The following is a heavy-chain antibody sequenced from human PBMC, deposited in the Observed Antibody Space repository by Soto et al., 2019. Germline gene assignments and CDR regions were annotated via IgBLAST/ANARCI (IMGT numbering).Heavy chain of an antibody. Sequence: QVQLQQSGPGLVKPSQTLSLTCAISGDSVSSNSAAWNWIRQSPSGGLEWLGRTYYRSRWYNDYAVSVRSRITINPDTSKNQFSLHPNSVTPEDTAVYYCAGTTSLQWYYMDVWGKGTTVTVSS. CDR2: TYYRSRWYN. J-gene: IGHJ6*03. CDR1: GDSVSSNSAA. V-gene: IGHV6-1*01. D-gene: IGHD1-7*01. CDR3: AGTTSLQWYYMDV.